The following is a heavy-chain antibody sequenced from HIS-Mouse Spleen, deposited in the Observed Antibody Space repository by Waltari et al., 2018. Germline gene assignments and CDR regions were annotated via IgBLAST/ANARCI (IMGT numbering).Heavy chain of an antibody. Sequence: QVQLQESGPGLVKPSQTLSLPCTVSGGSISRGGYYWSWIRQHPGKGLEWIGYIYYSGSTYYNPSLKSRVTISVDTSKNQFSLKLSSVTAADTAVYYCARAPIRGYWYFDLWGRGTLVTVSS. CDR3: ARAPIRGYWYFDL. D-gene: IGHD3-16*01. V-gene: IGHV4-31*03. CDR1: GGSISRGGYY. J-gene: IGHJ2*01. CDR2: IYYSGST.